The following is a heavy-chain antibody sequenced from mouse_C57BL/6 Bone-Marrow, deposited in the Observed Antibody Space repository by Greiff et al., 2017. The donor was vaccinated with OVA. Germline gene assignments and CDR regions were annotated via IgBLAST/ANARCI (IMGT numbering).Heavy chain of an antibody. CDR3: ARDQGVITTVVASFDY. D-gene: IGHD1-1*01. V-gene: IGHV5-4*01. J-gene: IGHJ2*01. Sequence: EVKLVESGGGLVKPGGSLKLSCAASGFTFSSYAMSWVRQTPEKRLEWVATISDGGSYTYYPDNVKGRFTISRDNAKNNLYLQMSHLKSEDTAMYYCARDQGVITTVVASFDYWGQGTTLTVSS. CDR1: GFTFSSYA. CDR2: ISDGGSYT.